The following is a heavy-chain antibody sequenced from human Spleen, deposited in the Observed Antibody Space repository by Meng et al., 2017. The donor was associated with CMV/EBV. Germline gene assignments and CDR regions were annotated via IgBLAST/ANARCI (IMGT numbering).Heavy chain of an antibody. CDR3: VRVKQGGRGAQDF. J-gene: IGHJ4*02. D-gene: IGHD1-26*01. CDR1: GFTFSNFW. Sequence: GGSLRLSCAASGFTFSNFWMHWVRHAPGKGLKWVSRINPDGSSLDYADSVRGRFTVSRDNAKNTLYLQMNSLRVEDTAVDYCVRVKQGGRGAQDFWGQGTLVTVSS. V-gene: IGHV3-74*01. CDR2: INPDGSSL.